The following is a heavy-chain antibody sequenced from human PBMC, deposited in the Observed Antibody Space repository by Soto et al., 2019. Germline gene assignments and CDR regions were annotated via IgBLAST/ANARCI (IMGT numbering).Heavy chain of an antibody. J-gene: IGHJ4*02. CDR2: INHSGGT. CDR3: ARASSSWYYFDY. V-gene: IGHV4-34*01. Sequence: SETLSLTCAVYGGSFSGYYWSWLRQPPGKGLEWIGEINHSGGTNYNPSLKSRVTISVDTSKNQFSLKLSSVTAADTAVYYCARASSSWYYFDYWGQGTLVTVSS. D-gene: IGHD6-13*01. CDR1: GGSFSGYY.